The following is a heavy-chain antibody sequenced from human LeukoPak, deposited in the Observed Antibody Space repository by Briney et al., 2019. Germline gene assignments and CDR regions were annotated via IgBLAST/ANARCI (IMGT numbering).Heavy chain of an antibody. J-gene: IGHJ2*01. Sequence: PSQTLSLTCTVSGGSISSSSYYWGWIRQPPGKGLEWIGSIYYSGSTYYNPSLKSRVTISVDTSKNQFSMKLSSVTAVDTAVYYCARHARCSNYGWYFDLWGRGTLVTVSS. CDR1: GGSISSSSYY. CDR2: IYYSGST. CDR3: ARHARCSNYGWYFDL. V-gene: IGHV4-39*01. D-gene: IGHD4-11*01.